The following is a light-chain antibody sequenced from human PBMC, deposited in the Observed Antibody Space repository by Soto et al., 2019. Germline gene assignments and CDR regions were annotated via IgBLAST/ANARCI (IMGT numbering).Light chain of an antibody. J-gene: IGKJ4*01. CDR3: QHRLDWPLT. CDR1: QSVSTF. CDR2: DAS. Sequence: PGERAILSCRASQSVSTFFAWYQQKPGQAHRLLIYDASKRATGIPARFSGRGSGTDFTLTISSLEPEDVAVYYCQHRLDWPLTFGGGTTVELK. V-gene: IGKV3-11*01.